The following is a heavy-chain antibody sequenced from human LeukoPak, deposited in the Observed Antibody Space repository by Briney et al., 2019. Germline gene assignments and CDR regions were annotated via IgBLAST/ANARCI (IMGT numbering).Heavy chain of an antibody. CDR2: IEQDGSEK. D-gene: IGHD3-3*01. J-gene: IGHJ6*03. CDR3: ARDAHYDFWSGYPDPMDV. CDR1: GFTFTSYR. V-gene: IGHV3-7*01. Sequence: GGSLRLFCAASGFTFTSYRVIWVRQVPGKGLDWVANIEQDGSEKYYVDSVKGRFTISRDNAKNSLYLQMNSLRAEDTAVYYCARDAHYDFWSGYPDPMDVWGKGTTVTVSS.